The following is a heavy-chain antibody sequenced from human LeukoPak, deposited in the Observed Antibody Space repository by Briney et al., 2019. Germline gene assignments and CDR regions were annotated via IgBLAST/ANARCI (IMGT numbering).Heavy chain of an antibody. Sequence: SETLSLTCSVSGGSISSYYWSWIRQPPGKGLEWIGYIYYSGSTNYNPSLKSRVTISVDTSKNQFSLKLSSVTAADTAVYYCARDLNDGGAFDIWGQGTMVTVSS. J-gene: IGHJ3*02. D-gene: IGHD4-23*01. CDR2: IYYSGST. CDR1: GGSISSYY. V-gene: IGHV4-59*12. CDR3: ARDLNDGGAFDI.